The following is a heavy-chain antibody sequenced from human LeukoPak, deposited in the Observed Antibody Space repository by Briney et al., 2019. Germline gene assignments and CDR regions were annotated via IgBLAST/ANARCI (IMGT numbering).Heavy chain of an antibody. CDR3: TRDTHFYDY. D-gene: IGHD2/OR15-2a*01. J-gene: IGHJ4*02. V-gene: IGHV3-48*01. Sequence: ADSVKGRFTISSDNAKNSLFLQMNSLRVEDTAIYYCTRDTHFYDYWGQGTLVTVSS.